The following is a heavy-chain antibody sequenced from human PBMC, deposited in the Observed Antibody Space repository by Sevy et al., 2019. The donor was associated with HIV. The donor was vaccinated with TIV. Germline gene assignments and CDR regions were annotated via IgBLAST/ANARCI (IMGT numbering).Heavy chain of an antibody. CDR3: ARDRKNPLYYFDY. CDR2: IHHSGIT. Sequence: TESLSLTCTVSGYSIRNGYYWAWIRQPPGKGLEWIGSIHHSGITHYNPSLKSRVIISVDTSKNQVSLELSSVNAADTAMYYCARDRKNPLYYFDYWGQGILVSVSS. V-gene: IGHV4-38-2*02. J-gene: IGHJ4*02. CDR1: GYSIRNGYY.